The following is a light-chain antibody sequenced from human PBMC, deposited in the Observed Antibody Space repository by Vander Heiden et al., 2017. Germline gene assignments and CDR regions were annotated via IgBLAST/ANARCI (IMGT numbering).Light chain of an antibody. CDR2: DNN. Sequence: QSVLTPPPSVSAAPGQKVTISCSGSSSNIGNNYVSWYQQLPVTAPKLLIYDNNKRPSGIPDRFSGSKSGTSATLGITGLQSGDEADYYCGTWDSSLSAGQVFGGGTKLTVL. CDR1: SSNIGNNY. J-gene: IGLJ2*01. V-gene: IGLV1-51*01. CDR3: GTWDSSLSAGQV.